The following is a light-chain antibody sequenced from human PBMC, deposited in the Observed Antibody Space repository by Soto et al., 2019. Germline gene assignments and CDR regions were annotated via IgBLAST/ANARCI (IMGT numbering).Light chain of an antibody. CDR1: QGISSY. Sequence: IQLTQSPSSLSASVGDRVTITCRASQGISSYLAWYQQKPGKAPKLLIYAASTLQSGVPSRFSGSGSGTDFTLTISSLQPEVFATYYCQQLNSFLFTFGPGTKVDIK. J-gene: IGKJ3*01. V-gene: IGKV1-9*01. CDR2: AAS. CDR3: QQLNSFLFT.